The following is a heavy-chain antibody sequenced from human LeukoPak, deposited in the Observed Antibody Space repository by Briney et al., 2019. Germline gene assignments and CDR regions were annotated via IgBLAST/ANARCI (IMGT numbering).Heavy chain of an antibody. J-gene: IGHJ4*02. Sequence: SETLSLTCAVYGGSFSGYYWNWIRQPPGKGLEWIGSIYYSGSTYYNPSLKSRVTISVDTSKNQFSLKLSSVTAADTAVYYCATAQRITMVRGVIITFVYWGQGTLVTVSS. CDR2: IYYSGST. V-gene: IGHV4-34*01. D-gene: IGHD3-10*01. CDR1: GGSFSGYY. CDR3: ATAQRITMVRGVIITFVY.